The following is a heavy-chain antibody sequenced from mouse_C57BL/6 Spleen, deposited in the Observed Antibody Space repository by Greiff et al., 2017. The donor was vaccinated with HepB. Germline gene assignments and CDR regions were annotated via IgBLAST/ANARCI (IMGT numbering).Heavy chain of an antibody. CDR2: IHPNSGST. J-gene: IGHJ3*01. CDR3: ARAGYDYDGAWFAH. CDR1: GYTFTSYW. Sequence: QVQLQQPGAELVKPGASVKLSCKASGYTFTSYWMHWVKQRPGQGLEWIGMIHPNSGSTNYNEKFKSKATLTVDKSSSTAYMELSSLTSEGSAVYYCARAGYDYDGAWFAHWGQGTLVTVSA. V-gene: IGHV1-64*01. D-gene: IGHD2-4*01.